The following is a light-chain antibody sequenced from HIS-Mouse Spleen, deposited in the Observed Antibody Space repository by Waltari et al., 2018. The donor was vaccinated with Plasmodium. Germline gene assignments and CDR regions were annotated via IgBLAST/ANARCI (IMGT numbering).Light chain of an antibody. CDR3: YSTDSSGNHRV. J-gene: IGLJ3*02. V-gene: IGLV3-10*01. Sequence: SYELTQPPSVSVSPGQTARITCSGDALPKKYAYWYQQKSGQAPVLVIYEDRTRPSGIPAGFSGSSSGTMATLTISGAQVEDEADYYCYSTDSSGNHRVFGGGTKLTVL. CDR1: ALPKKY. CDR2: EDR.